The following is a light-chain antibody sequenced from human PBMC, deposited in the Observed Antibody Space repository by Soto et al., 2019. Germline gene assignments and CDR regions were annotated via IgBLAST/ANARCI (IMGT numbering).Light chain of an antibody. CDR1: QSVSSSY. CDR3: QQYGSSRIT. V-gene: IGKV3-20*01. J-gene: IGKJ5*01. CDR2: GAS. Sequence: EIVLTQSPGPLSLSPGERATLSCRGSQSVSSSYLAWYQQKPGQAPRLLIYGASSRATGIPDRFSGSGSGTDFTLTISRLEPEDFAVYYCQQYGSSRITFGQGTRLEIK.